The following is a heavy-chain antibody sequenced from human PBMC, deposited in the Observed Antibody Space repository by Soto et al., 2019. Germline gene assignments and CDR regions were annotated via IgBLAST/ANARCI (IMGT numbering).Heavy chain of an antibody. V-gene: IGHV2-5*02. CDR2: IYWDDDE. CDR3: VRAAGGGNASYFDY. D-gene: IGHD2-15*01. Sequence: QITLEESGPTLVKPTQPLPLTCAFSGFSLTTSDVGVGWIRQPPRKALEWLALIYWDDDERYSPSLKSRLTITKDISKSQVVLTTTNMDPVDTATYYCVRAAGGGNASYFDYWGQGTLFTVSS. CDR1: GFSLTTSDVG. J-gene: IGHJ4*02.